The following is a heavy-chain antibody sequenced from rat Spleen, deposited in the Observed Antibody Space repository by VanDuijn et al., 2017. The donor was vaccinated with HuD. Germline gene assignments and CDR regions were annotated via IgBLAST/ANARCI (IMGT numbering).Heavy chain of an antibody. Sequence: EVQLVESGGGLVQPGRSMKLSCAASGLSFSNYDMAWVRQAPTKGLEWVASISYEGTATYYRDSVKGRFTISRDNAKSTLYLQMDSLRSEDTATYYCARHYGGYSEYVMDAWGQGASVTVSS. CDR1: GLSFSNYD. V-gene: IGHV5-25*01. D-gene: IGHD1-11*01. CDR2: ISYEGTAT. CDR3: ARHYGGYSEYVMDA. J-gene: IGHJ4*01.